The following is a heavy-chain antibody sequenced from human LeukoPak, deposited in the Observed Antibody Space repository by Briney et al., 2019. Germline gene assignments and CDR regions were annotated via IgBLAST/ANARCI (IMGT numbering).Heavy chain of an antibody. V-gene: IGHV4-4*09. Sequence: SETLSLTCAVYGGSFSGYYWSWIRQPPGKGLEWIGYIYTSGSTNYNPSLKSRVTISVDTSKNQFSLKLSSVTAADTAVYYCARHTHYYYYMDVWGKGTTVTVSS. J-gene: IGHJ6*03. CDR3: ARHTHYYYYMDV. D-gene: IGHD5-18*01. CDR1: GGSFSGYY. CDR2: IYTSGST.